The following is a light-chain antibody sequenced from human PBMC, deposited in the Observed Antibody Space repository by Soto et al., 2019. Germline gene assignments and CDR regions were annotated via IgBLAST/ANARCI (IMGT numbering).Light chain of an antibody. Sequence: DIQMTQSPSSLSASVGDRVTITCRASRSISNSLIWYQQIPGKAPKLLIYAASRLQSGVPSRFWASGSGTDFTLTINNLQPEDFATYYCQQSYSTPPTFGQGTKVEIK. CDR1: RSISNS. CDR2: AAS. CDR3: QQSYSTPPT. J-gene: IGKJ1*01. V-gene: IGKV1-39*01.